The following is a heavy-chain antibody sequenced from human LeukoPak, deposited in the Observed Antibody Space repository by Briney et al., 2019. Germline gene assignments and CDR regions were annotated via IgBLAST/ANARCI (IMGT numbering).Heavy chain of an antibody. CDR1: GGSFSGYY. D-gene: IGHD1-14*01. J-gene: IGHJ4*02. V-gene: IGHV4-34*01. CDR2: INHSGST. CDR3: ARAPEYGLYYFDY. Sequence: SETLSLTCAVYGGSFSGYYWSWIRQPPGKGLEWIGEINHSGSTNYNPSLKSRVSISVDTSKNQFSLKLTSVTAADTAVYYCARAPEYGLYYFDYWGQGTLVTVSS.